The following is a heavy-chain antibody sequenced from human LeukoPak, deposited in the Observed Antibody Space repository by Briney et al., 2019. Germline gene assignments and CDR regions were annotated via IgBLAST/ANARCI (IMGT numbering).Heavy chain of an antibody. V-gene: IGHV4-59*01. CDR1: GGSLSSYY. CDR2: IYYSGST. J-gene: IGHJ4*02. D-gene: IGHD3-22*01. Sequence: PSETLSLTCTVSGGSLSSYYWSWIRQPPGKGLEWIGYIYYSGSTNYNPSLKSRVTISVDTSKNQFSLKLSSVTAADTAVYYCASVDYYDSSGSFDYWGQGTLVTVSS. CDR3: ASVDYYDSSGSFDY.